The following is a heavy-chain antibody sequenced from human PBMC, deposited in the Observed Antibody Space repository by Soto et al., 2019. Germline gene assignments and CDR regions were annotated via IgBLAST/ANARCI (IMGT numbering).Heavy chain of an antibody. CDR2: INHSGST. CDR1: GGSFSGYY. V-gene: IGHV4-34*01. CDR3: ARQYGRDAFDF. J-gene: IGHJ3*01. Sequence: QVQLQQWGAGLLKPSETLSLTCAVYGGSFSGYYWSWIRQPPGKGLEWIGEINHSGSTNYNPSLKGRVTMSVDTSKNQFSLKLSSVTAADTAVYYCARQYGRDAFDFWGQGTMVTVSS. D-gene: IGHD2-2*01.